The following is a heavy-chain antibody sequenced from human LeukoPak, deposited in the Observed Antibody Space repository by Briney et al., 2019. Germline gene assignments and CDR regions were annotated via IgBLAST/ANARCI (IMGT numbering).Heavy chain of an antibody. CDR1: GFTFSSYW. D-gene: IGHD6-19*01. CDR3: AREIAVAGSDAFDI. Sequence: SGGSLRLSCAASGFTFSSYWMSWVRQAPGKGREWVANIKQDGSEKYYVDSVKGRFTISRDNAKNSLYLQMNSLRAEDTAVYYCAREIAVAGSDAFDIWGQGTMVTVSS. CDR2: IKQDGSEK. J-gene: IGHJ3*02. V-gene: IGHV3-7*01.